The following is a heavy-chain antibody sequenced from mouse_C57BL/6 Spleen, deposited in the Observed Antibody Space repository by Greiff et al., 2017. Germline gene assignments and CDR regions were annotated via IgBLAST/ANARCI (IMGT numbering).Heavy chain of an antibody. V-gene: IGHV1-26*01. CDR1: GYTFTDYY. J-gene: IGHJ2*01. CDR3: ARDGNYGDY. Sequence: EVQRVESGPELVKPGASVKISCKASGYTFTDYYMNWVKQSHGKSLEWIGDINPNNGGTSYNQKFKGKATLTVDKSSSTAYMELRSLTSEDSAVYYCARDGNYGDYWGQGTTLTVSS. D-gene: IGHD2-1*01. CDR2: INPNNGGT.